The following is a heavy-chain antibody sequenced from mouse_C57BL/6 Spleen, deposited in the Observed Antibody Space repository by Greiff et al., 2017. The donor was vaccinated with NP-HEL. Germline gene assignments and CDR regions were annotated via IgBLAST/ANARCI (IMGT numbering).Heavy chain of an antibody. V-gene: IGHV1S81*02. Sequence: QVQLQQSGAELVKAGASVKMSCKASGYTFTSYWMHWVKQRLGQGLEWFAETNPTNGRTYYNEKFKSKATLTVDKSSSTAYMLLSGPTFEDSAVYYCARIKKLVATYFDYCGQGTTLTVSS. CDR3: ARIKKLVATYFDY. CDR2: TNPTNGRT. J-gene: IGHJ2*01. CDR1: GYTFTSYW. D-gene: IGHD1-1*01.